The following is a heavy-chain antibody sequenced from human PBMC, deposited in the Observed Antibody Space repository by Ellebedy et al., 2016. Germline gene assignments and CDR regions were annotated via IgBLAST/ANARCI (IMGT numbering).Heavy chain of an antibody. CDR3: ARAELGGWWDY. V-gene: IGHV1-18*01. D-gene: IGHD2-15*01. CDR1: GYTFTSYG. J-gene: IGHJ4*02. Sequence: ASVKVSCKASGYTFTSYGISWVRQAPGQGLEWMGWISVYNGNTNYAQSFQGRVTITADESTSTAYMELSSLRSEDTAVYYCARAELGGWWDYWGQGTLVTVSS. CDR2: ISVYNGNT.